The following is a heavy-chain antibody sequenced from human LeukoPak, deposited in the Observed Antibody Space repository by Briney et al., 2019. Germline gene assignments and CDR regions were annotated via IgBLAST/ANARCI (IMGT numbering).Heavy chain of an antibody. CDR3: AKDLGAAYSSSSPWFAP. Sequence: GGSLRLSCAASGFTFINYAMTWVRQAPVKGLEWVSIISGSGGSTYYADSVKGRFTISRDNSKNTLYLQMNSLRAEDTAVYYCAKDLGAAYSSSSPWFAPWGQGTLVTVSS. D-gene: IGHD6-6*01. V-gene: IGHV3-23*01. J-gene: IGHJ5*02. CDR2: ISGSGGST. CDR1: GFTFINYA.